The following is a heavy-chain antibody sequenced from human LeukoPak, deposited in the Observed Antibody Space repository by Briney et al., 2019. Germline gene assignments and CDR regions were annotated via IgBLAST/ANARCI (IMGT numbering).Heavy chain of an antibody. V-gene: IGHV4-38-2*02. CDR1: GYSISSGYY. CDR3: VRALVTTSGLYYYYMDV. Sequence: SETLSLTCTVSGYSISSGYYWGWIRQPPGKGLEWIGSIYHSGSTYYNPSLKSRVTISVDTSKNQFSLKLSSVTAADTAVYYCVRALVTTSGLYYYYMDVWGKGTTATVSS. D-gene: IGHD4-17*01. CDR2: IYHSGST. J-gene: IGHJ6*03.